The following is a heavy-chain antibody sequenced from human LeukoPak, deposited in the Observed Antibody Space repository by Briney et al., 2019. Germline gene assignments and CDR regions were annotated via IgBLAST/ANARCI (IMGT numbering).Heavy chain of an antibody. V-gene: IGHV4-4*07. CDR1: GGSISSFY. J-gene: IGHJ4*02. Sequence: SETLSLTCTVSGGSISSFYWTWIRQPAGKGLEWIGRIYPTGSTNYNPSLKSRVTISVDTSKNQFSLKLSSVTAADTAVYYCARPSYYYGSGSYYKGRYYFDYWGQGTLVTVSS. CDR3: ARPSYYYGSGSYYKGRYYFDY. CDR2: IYPTGST. D-gene: IGHD3-10*01.